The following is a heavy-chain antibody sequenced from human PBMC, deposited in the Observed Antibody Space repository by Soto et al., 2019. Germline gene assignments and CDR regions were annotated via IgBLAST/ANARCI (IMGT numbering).Heavy chain of an antibody. V-gene: IGHV3-30*18. D-gene: IGHD3-10*01. Sequence: QVQLMESGGGVVQPGRSLRLSCAASGFTFSSYGMHWVRQAPGKGLEWVAVISYDGSKKYYADSVKGRFTISRDNSKNTLYLQMNSLGAEDTAVYYCAKGGRMVRGDYFDYWGQGTLVTVSS. CDR2: ISYDGSKK. J-gene: IGHJ4*02. CDR3: AKGGRMVRGDYFDY. CDR1: GFTFSSYG.